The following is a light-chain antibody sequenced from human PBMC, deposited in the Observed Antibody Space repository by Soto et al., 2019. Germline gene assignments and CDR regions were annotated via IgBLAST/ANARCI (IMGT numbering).Light chain of an antibody. J-gene: IGKJ4*01. Sequence: EIVMTQSPATLSVSPGERATLSCRASQSVNSNLDWYQQKPGQAPRLLISGASTRATGIPARFSGSGSGTDFTLTISSLQSEDFAVYYCQQYNDWAPLTFGGGTKVEI. V-gene: IGKV3D-15*01. CDR1: QSVNSN. CDR2: GAS. CDR3: QQYNDWAPLT.